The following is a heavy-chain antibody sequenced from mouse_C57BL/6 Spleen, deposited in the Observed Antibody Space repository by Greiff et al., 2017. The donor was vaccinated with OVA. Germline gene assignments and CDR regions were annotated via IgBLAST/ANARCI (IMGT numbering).Heavy chain of an antibody. J-gene: IGHJ3*01. CDR2: IDPETGGT. CDR3: TRWGNYPTWFAY. Sequence: QVQLQQSGAELVRPGASVTLSCKASGYTFTDYEMHWVKQTPVHGLEWIGAIDPETGGTAYNQKFKGKAILTADKSSSTAYMGLRSLTSEDSAVYYCTRWGNYPTWFAYWGQGTLVTVSA. D-gene: IGHD2-1*01. V-gene: IGHV1-15*01. CDR1: GYTFTDYE.